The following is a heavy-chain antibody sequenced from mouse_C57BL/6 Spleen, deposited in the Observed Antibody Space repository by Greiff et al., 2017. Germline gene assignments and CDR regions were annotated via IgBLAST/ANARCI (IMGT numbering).Heavy chain of an antibody. D-gene: IGHD2-4*01. J-gene: IGHJ1*03. CDR3: ARSYDYDGYWYFDV. CDR2: IYPGDGDT. Sequence: VKLQESGAELVKPGASVKISCKASGYAFSSYWMNWVKQRPGKGLEWIGQIYPGDGDTNYNGKFKGKATLTADKSSSTAYMQLSSLTSEDSAVYFCARSYDYDGYWYFDVWGTGTTVTVSS. V-gene: IGHV1-80*01. CDR1: GYAFSSYW.